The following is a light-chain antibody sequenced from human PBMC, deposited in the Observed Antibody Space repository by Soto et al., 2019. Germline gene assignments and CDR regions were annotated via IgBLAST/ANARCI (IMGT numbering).Light chain of an antibody. Sequence: DIQMTQSPSSLSASVGDRVTITCRASQSISSYLSWYQQKPGKAPNLLIYAASSLQSGVPSRFSGSGSGTDFTLTIGSLQPEDFATYYCQQSSSTPRTFGQGTKLEIK. CDR3: QQSSSTPRT. CDR2: AAS. CDR1: QSISSY. J-gene: IGKJ2*01. V-gene: IGKV1-39*01.